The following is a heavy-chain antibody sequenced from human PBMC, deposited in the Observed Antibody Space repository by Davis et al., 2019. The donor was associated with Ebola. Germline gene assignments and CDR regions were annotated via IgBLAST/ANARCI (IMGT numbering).Heavy chain of an antibody. J-gene: IGHJ4*02. V-gene: IGHV3-33*08. CDR2: IWYDGSNK. D-gene: IGHD3-22*01. Sequence: GGSLRLSCAASGFTFSSYGMHWVRQAPGKGLVWVAVIWYDGSNKYYADSVKGRFTISRGNSKNTLYLQMNSLRAEDTAVYYCARGKDSSGYLRRYYFDYWGQGTLVTVSS. CDR3: ARGKDSSGYLRRYYFDY. CDR1: GFTFSSYG.